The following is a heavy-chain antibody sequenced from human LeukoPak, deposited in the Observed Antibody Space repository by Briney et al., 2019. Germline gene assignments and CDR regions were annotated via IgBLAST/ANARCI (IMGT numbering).Heavy chain of an antibody. CDR2: INHSGST. Sequence: SETLSLTCAVYGGSFSGYYWSWIRQPPGKGLEWIGEINHSGSTNYNPSLKSRVTISVDTSKNQFSLRLSSVTAADTAVYYCARASYSYDISGWVPFDYWGQGTLVTVSS. CDR3: ARASYSYDISGWVPFDY. V-gene: IGHV4-34*01. D-gene: IGHD3-22*01. CDR1: GGSFSGYY. J-gene: IGHJ4*02.